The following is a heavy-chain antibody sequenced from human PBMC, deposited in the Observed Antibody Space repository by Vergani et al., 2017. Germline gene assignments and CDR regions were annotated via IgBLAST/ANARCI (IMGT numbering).Heavy chain of an antibody. CDR3: ASSPHDYGDHGGY. D-gene: IGHD4-17*01. CDR1: GFTFDDYA. J-gene: IGHJ4*02. CDR2: ISWNSGSI. Sequence: EVQLVESGGGLVQPGRSLRLSCAASGFTFDDYAMHWVRQAPGKGLEWVSGISWNSGSIGYVDSVKGRFTISRDNAKNSLYLQMNSLRAEDTAVYYCASSPHDYGDHGGYWGQGTLVTVSS. V-gene: IGHV3-9*01.